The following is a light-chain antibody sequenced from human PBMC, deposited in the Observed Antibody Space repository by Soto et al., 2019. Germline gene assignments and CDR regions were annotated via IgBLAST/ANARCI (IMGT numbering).Light chain of an antibody. V-gene: IGKV3-20*01. Sequence: EIVLTQSPATLSLSPGEGATLSCRASQRVDGSYLAWYQQKPGQAPRLLISRVSIRATGIPDRFSGSGSGTDFTLTISRLEPEDFSAYYCHQYGTAPLTFGPGTKVDIK. CDR3: HQYGTAPLT. CDR1: QRVDGSY. J-gene: IGKJ3*01. CDR2: RVS.